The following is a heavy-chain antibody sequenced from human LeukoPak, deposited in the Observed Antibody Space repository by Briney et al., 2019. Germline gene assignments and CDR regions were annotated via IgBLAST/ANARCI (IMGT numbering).Heavy chain of an antibody. Sequence: EASVKVSCKASGYTFTGYYIHWVRQAPGQGLEWMGWINSNSGGTNYEQRLQGRVTLTRDTSTSAAYMELSSLTYDDTAVYYCARDWAWFGSGWYDFWGQGTLVTVSS. J-gene: IGHJ5*01. CDR2: INSNSGGT. V-gene: IGHV1-2*02. CDR1: GYTFTGYY. CDR3: ARDWAWFGSGWYDF. D-gene: IGHD6-19*01.